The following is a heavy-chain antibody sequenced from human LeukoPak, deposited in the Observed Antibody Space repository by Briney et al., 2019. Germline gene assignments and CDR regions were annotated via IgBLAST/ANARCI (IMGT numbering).Heavy chain of an antibody. D-gene: IGHD5-18*01. V-gene: IGHV4-61*02. Sequence: SQTLSLTCTVYTGSLSSGSYYWSWIRQPAGKGLDWIGRIYTSGSTNYNPSLKSPVTISVDTSKNQYSLNLSSVTAADTAVYYCARDGGYRTRWGQGTLVTVSS. J-gene: IGHJ4*02. CDR3: ARDGGYRTR. CDR2: IYTSGST. CDR1: TGSLSSGSYY.